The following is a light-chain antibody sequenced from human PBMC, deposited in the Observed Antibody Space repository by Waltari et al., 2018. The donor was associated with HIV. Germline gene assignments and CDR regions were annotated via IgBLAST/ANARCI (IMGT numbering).Light chain of an antibody. J-gene: IGLJ3*02. CDR2: EGI. CDR3: CSYAGSSNWV. V-gene: IGLV2-23*01. CDR1: SSDVGCYNL. Sequence: QSALTQPASVSGSPGQSITLSCTGSSSDVGCYNLVSWYQQHPGKAPKLMIYEGIKRPSGVSNRFSGSKSGNTASLTISGLQAEDEADYYCCSYAGSSNWVFGGGTKLTVL.